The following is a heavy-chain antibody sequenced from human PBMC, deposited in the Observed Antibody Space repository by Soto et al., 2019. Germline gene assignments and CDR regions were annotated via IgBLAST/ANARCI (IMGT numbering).Heavy chain of an antibody. CDR1: GFIFSRYD. CDR3: AKVGSSWFEGAFGI. Sequence: QVQLVESGGGVVQPGRSLRLSCAASGFIFSRYDMHWLRQAPGKGLEWVAVISSDGSNKYYADSVKGRFTISRDNSKNTLYLQMNSLRAEDTAMYYCAKVGSSWFEGAFGIWGQGTMVTVSS. J-gene: IGHJ3*02. V-gene: IGHV3-30*18. D-gene: IGHD6-13*01. CDR2: ISSDGSNK.